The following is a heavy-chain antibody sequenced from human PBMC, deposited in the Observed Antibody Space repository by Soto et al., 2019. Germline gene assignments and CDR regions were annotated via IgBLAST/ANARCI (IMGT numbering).Heavy chain of an antibody. CDR3: ATTTSGWGVLDY. Sequence: QVELVQSGAEVKKPGSSVKVSCKASGGTFSSYTFNWVRQAPGQGLECMGTISATFGTTNYAQKFKGRITITADKSTRTVSMELSILRSDDTAVYYCATTTSGWGVLDYWGQGTLVTVSS. CDR2: ISATFGTT. J-gene: IGHJ4*02. D-gene: IGHD6-19*01. V-gene: IGHV1-69*08. CDR1: GGTFSSYT.